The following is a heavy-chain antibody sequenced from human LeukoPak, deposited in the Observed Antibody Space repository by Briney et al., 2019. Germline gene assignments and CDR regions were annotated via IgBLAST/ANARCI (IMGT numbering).Heavy chain of an antibody. Sequence: GGSLRLSCVASGFTFNAYPMTWVRQAPGKGLEGVSAISDSGAATYYADSVKGRFTISRDDSKNTLYLQMNSLRAEDTAVYYCARDMYSSGFEFLRYFDLWGRGTLVTVSS. D-gene: IGHD5-12*01. V-gene: IGHV3-23*01. CDR3: ARDMYSSGFEFLRYFDL. CDR2: ISDSGAAT. J-gene: IGHJ2*01. CDR1: GFTFNAYP.